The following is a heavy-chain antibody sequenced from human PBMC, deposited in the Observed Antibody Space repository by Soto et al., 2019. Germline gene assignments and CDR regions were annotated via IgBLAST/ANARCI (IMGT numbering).Heavy chain of an antibody. CDR3: AIDQVGATKNYGMDV. CDR2: ISYDGSNK. D-gene: IGHD1-26*01. J-gene: IGHJ6*02. V-gene: IGHV3-30*03. Sequence: GGSLRLSCAASGFTVSSYGMHCVRQAPGKGLEWVAVISYDGSNKYYADSVKGRFTISRDNSKNTLYLQMNSLRAEDTAVHYCAIDQVGATKNYGMDVWGQGTTVTVS. CDR1: GFTVSSYG.